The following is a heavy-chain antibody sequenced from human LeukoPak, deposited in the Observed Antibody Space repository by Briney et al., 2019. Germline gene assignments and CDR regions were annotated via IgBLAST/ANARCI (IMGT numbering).Heavy chain of an antibody. J-gene: IGHJ3*02. V-gene: IGHV3-53*01. CDR2: IYSGGST. D-gene: IGHD1-14*01. Sequence: GGSLRLSCAASGFTVSSNYMSWVRQAPGKGLEWVSVIYSGGSTYYADSVKGRFTISRDNSKNTLYLQMNSLRAEDTAVYYCARDVLAAGATGTFDIWGQGTMVTVSS. CDR1: GFTVSSNY. CDR3: ARDVLAAGATGTFDI.